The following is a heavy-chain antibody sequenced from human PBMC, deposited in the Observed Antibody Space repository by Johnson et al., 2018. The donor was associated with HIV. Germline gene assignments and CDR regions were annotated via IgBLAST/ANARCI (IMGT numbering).Heavy chain of an antibody. CDR3: ARDLGVDWSKGAFDM. V-gene: IGHV3-11*04. CDR2: IISSGSII. J-gene: IGHJ3*02. CDR1: GFTFTDYQ. Sequence: QVQLVESGGGLVKPGGSLRLSCAASGFTFTDYQMSWIRQAPGKGLEWISYIISSGSIIYYADSVKGRFTISRDNAKNSLYLQMNSLRAEDTAVYYCARDLGVDWSKGAFDMWGQGTMVTVSS. D-gene: IGHD3/OR15-3a*01.